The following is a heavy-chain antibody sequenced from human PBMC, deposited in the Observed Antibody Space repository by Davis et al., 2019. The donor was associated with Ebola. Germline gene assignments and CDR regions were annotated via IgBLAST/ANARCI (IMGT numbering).Heavy chain of an antibody. CDR2: INHLGSS. CDR3: ARQVAAAAGRFDDFFDY. D-gene: IGHD6-13*01. V-gene: IGHV4-34*01. J-gene: IGHJ4*02. Sequence: SETLSLTCAVYGGSFSGYYWSWIRQPPGKGLEWIGDINHLGSSNYNPSLKSRVTISVDTSKNQFSLKLSSVTAADTAVYYCARQVAAAAGRFDDFFDYWGQGTPVTVSS. CDR1: GGSFSGYY.